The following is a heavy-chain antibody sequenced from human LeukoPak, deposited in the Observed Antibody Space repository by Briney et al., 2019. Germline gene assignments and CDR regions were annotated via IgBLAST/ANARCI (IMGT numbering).Heavy chain of an antibody. J-gene: IGHJ4*02. CDR2: IYSSGAT. V-gene: IGHV4-39*07. CDR1: GGSISSSSYY. CDR3: ARGVSEY. D-gene: IGHD5/OR15-5a*01. Sequence: SETLSLTCTVSGGSISSSSYYWGWIRQPPGKGLEWIGSIYSSGATYYNPSLKSRVTISFDTSKNQFSLQLSSVTAADTAVYFCARGVSEYWGQGILVTVSS.